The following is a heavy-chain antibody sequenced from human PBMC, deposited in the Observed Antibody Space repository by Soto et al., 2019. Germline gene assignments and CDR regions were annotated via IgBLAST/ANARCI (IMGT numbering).Heavy chain of an antibody. D-gene: IGHD3-22*01. Sequence: SETLSLTCAVYGGSFSGYYWSWIRQPPGKGLEWIGEINHSGSTNYNPPLKSRVTISVDTSKNQFSLKLSSVTAADTAVYYCARGPRVGSSGYYWPRRDVADVRYYFDYWGQGTLVTVSS. CDR3: ARGPRVGSSGYYWPRRDVADVRYYFDY. CDR1: GGSFSGYY. J-gene: IGHJ4*02. V-gene: IGHV4-34*01. CDR2: INHSGST.